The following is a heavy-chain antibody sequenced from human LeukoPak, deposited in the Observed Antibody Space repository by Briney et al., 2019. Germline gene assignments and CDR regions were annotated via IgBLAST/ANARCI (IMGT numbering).Heavy chain of an antibody. D-gene: IGHD3-22*01. CDR3: ARDTRIYHDSSGYYYGGVYYYYGMDV. J-gene: IGHJ6*02. CDR2: IYSGGST. CDR1: GFTVSSNY. V-gene: IGHV3-66*02. Sequence: GGSLRLSCAASGFTVSSNYMSWVRQAPGKGLEWVSVIYSGGSTYYADSVKGRFTISRDNSKNTLYLQMNSLRAEDTAVYYCARDTRIYHDSSGYYYGGVYYYYGMDVWGQGTTVTVSS.